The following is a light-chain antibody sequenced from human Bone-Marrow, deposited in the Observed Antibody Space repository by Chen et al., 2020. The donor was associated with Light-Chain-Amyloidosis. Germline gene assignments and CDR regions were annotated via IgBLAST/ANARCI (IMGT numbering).Light chain of an antibody. J-gene: IGKJ4*01. CDR1: QSIFYSSTNKNY. CDR2: WTS. V-gene: IGKV4-1*01. Sequence: DIVMTQSPDSLAVSLGERAIINCKSSQSIFYSSTNKNYLAWYQQKAGQPPKLLISWTSTRQSGVPDRFRGSGSGTDFTLTISSLQAEDVAVYFWQQYFAPPLTFGGGTKVEIK. CDR3: QQYFAPPLT.